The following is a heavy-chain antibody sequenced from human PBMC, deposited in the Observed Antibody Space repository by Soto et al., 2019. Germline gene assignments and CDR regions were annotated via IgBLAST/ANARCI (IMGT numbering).Heavy chain of an antibody. CDR3: ARPGPDYGDYDYYMDV. CDR1: GGSISRRTYY. Sequence: SDTLSLTCTVSGGSISRRTYYWGWIRQPPGKGLEWIASIYYSGSTYYNSSLKSRVTISVDTSKNQFFLKLSSVTAADTAVYYCARPGPDYGDYDYYMDVWGKGTTVTVSS. J-gene: IGHJ6*03. D-gene: IGHD4-17*01. CDR2: IYYSGST. V-gene: IGHV4-39*01.